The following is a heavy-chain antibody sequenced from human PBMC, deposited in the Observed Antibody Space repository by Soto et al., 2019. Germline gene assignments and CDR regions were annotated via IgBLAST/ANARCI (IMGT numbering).Heavy chain of an antibody. J-gene: IGHJ2*01. CDR3: SSVPGYGGHTWNFNL. D-gene: IGHD3-9*01. V-gene: IGHV3-30-3*01. CDR1: GFSFTAYG. Sequence: QEELVESGGGVVQPGTSLRLSCTASGFSFTAYGLVWVRQPPGQGLEWVAVIAYDGISIYHADSVKGRFTISRDDSKNTLYLQMDSVRGEDTAVYYCSSVPGYGGHTWNFNLWGRGTLVAVSS. CDR2: IAYDGISI.